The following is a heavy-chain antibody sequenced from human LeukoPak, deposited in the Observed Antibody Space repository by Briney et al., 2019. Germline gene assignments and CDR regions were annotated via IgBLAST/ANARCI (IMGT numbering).Heavy chain of an antibody. CDR1: GGSIRIYY. J-gene: IGHJ6*02. V-gene: IGHV4-4*07. CDR3: ARGRGYCTNGVCYSTYGMDV. CDR2: IYTSGST. Sequence: AETLSLTCTVSGGSIRIYYWSWIRHPAGKGLEWIRRIYTSGSTNSNPSLKSRVTMSADTSKNQFYMKLSSVTAADTAVYSCARGRGYCTNGVCYSTYGMDVWGQGTTVTVSS. D-gene: IGHD2-8*01.